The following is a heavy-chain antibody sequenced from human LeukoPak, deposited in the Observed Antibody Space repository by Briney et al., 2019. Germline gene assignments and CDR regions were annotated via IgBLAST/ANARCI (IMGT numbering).Heavy chain of an antibody. Sequence: PSETLSLTCTVSGGSISSSSYYWGWIRQPPGKGLEWIGSIYYSGSTYYNPSLKSRVTISVDTSKNQFSLKLSSVTAADTAVYYCARDPVGASDYWGQGTLDTVSS. J-gene: IGHJ4*02. CDR1: GGSISSSSYY. D-gene: IGHD1-26*01. V-gene: IGHV4-39*07. CDR2: IYYSGST. CDR3: ARDPVGASDY.